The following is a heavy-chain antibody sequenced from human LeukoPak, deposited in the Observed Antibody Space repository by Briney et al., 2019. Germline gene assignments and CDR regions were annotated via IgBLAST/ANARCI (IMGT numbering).Heavy chain of an antibody. V-gene: IGHV4-34*01. Sequence: SETLSLTCAVYGGSFSGYYWSWIRQPPGKGLEWIGEINHSGSTNYNPSLKSRVTISVDTFKNQFSLKLSSVTAADTAVYYCARVETGTIDYWGQGTLVTVSS. J-gene: IGHJ4*02. CDR2: INHSGST. D-gene: IGHD1-1*01. CDR3: ARVETGTIDY. CDR1: GGSFSGYY.